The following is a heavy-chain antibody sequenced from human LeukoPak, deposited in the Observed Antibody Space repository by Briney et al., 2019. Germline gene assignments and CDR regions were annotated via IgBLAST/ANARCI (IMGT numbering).Heavy chain of an antibody. Sequence: SETLSLTCTVSGSSISSSSYYWAWIRQPPGKGLEYIGSYSGSTYNNPSLKSRVTISVDTSKKQFSLKLSSVTAADTAVYFCARSSYGAGSKPYWVDYWGQGTLVTVSS. J-gene: IGHJ4*02. CDR3: ARSSYGAGSKPYWVDY. CDR2: YSGST. V-gene: IGHV4-39*01. D-gene: IGHD3-10*01. CDR1: GSSISSSSYY.